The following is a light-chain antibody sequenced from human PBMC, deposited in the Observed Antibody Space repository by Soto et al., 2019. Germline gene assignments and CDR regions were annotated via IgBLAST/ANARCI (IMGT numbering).Light chain of an antibody. V-gene: IGKV1-5*03. CDR2: KTS. Sequence: DILMTQSGSFLSASVGDIVTITCRASQSISTWVAWYQQKPGKAPKLLIYKTSSLESGVPSRFRGSGSGTEFTLTISGLQPEDFASYYCQQYNTYFSLTFGGGPRWIS. CDR3: QQYNTYFSLT. J-gene: IGKJ4*01. CDR1: QSISTW.